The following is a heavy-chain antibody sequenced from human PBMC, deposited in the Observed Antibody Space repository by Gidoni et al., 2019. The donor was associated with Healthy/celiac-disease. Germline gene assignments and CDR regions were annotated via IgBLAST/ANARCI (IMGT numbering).Heavy chain of an antibody. Sequence: STYYNPSLKSRVTISVDTSKNQFSLKLSSVTAADTAVYYCARGSEYSSSGGLDYWGQGTLVTVSS. J-gene: IGHJ4*02. V-gene: IGHV4-31*02. CDR3: ARGSEYSSSGGLDY. CDR2: ST. D-gene: IGHD6-6*01.